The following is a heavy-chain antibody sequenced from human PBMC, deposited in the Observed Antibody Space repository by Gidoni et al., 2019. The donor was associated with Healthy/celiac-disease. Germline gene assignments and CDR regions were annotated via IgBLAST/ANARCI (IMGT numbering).Heavy chain of an antibody. CDR3: ARGAPIAAAGTLHWFDP. CDR2: INHSGST. Sequence: QVQLQQWGAGLLKPSETLSLTCAVYGGSFSGYYWSWIRQPPGKGLGWIGEINHSGSTNYNPSLKSRVTISVDTSKNQFSLKLSSVTAADTAVYYCARGAPIAAAGTLHWFDPWGQGTLVTVSS. D-gene: IGHD6-13*01. J-gene: IGHJ5*02. CDR1: GGSFSGYY. V-gene: IGHV4-34*01.